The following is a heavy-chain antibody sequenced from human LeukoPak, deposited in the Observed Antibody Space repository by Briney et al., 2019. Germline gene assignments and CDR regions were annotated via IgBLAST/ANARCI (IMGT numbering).Heavy chain of an antibody. J-gene: IGHJ4*02. CDR1: GFSIGSGYF. CDR3: ARVKNIAVAADYFDS. V-gene: IGHV4-38-2*01. D-gene: IGHD6-19*01. CDR2: IHHSGNT. Sequence: SETLSLTCVVSGFSIGSGYFWGWIRQPPGKGLEWIGSIHHSGNTYYNPSLKSRVAASVDTSKNQFSLELNSVTAADTATYHCARVKNIAVAADYFDSWGQGTLVTVSS.